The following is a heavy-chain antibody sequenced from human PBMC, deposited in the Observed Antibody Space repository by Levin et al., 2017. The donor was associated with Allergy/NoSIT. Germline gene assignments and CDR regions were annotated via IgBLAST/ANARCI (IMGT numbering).Heavy chain of an antibody. D-gene: IGHD6-19*01. CDR1: GFTFDDYA. CDR2: ISWNSGSI. CDR3: AKDHHSSGWYYFDY. J-gene: IGHJ4*02. V-gene: IGHV3-9*01. Sequence: LSLTCAASGFTFDDYAMHWVRQAPGKGLEWVSGISWNSGSIGYADSVKGRFTISRDNAKNSLYLQMNSLRAEDTALYYCAKDHHSSGWYYFDYWGQGTLVTVSS.